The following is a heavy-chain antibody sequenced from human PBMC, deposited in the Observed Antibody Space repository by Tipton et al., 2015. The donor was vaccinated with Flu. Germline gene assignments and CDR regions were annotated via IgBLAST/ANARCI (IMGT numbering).Heavy chain of an antibody. CDR3: ARARDGSLSSLDY. CDR2: ISSSGRTI. J-gene: IGHJ4*02. V-gene: IGHV3-48*03. Sequence: SLRLSCAASGFTFSRYDMVWVRQAPGKGLELISYISSSGRTIYYADSVKGRFTISSDNAKTSLYVTMNTLIAEDTAVYFCARARDGSLSSLDYWGQGTLVTVSS. CDR1: GFTFSRYD. D-gene: IGHD5-24*01.